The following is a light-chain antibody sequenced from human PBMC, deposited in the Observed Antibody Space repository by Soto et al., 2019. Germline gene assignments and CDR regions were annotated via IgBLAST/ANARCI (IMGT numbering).Light chain of an antibody. CDR3: SSYTSSSSVYV. V-gene: IGLV2-14*01. Sequence: QSVLTQPAPVSGSPGQSITISCTGTSSDVGGYNYVSWYQQHPGKAPKLMIYDVSNRPSGVSNRFSGSKSGNTASLTISGLQAEDEADYYCSSYTSSSSVYVFGSGTKVTVL. CDR2: DVS. J-gene: IGLJ1*01. CDR1: SSDVGGYNY.